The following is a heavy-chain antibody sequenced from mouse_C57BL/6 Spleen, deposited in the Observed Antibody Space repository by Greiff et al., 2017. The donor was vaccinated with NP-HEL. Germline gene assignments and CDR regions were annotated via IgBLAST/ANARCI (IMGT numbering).Heavy chain of an antibody. CDR1: GYAFTNYL. CDR2: INPGSGGT. J-gene: IGHJ4*01. V-gene: IGHV1-54*01. Sequence: VQLQQPGAELVRPGTSVKVSCKASGYAFTNYLIEWVKQRPGQGLEWIGVINPGSGGTNYNEKFKGKATLTADKSSSTAYMQLSSLTSEDSAVYFCARRIYYDYDAMDYWGQGTSVTVSS. CDR3: ARRIYYDYDAMDY. D-gene: IGHD2-1*01.